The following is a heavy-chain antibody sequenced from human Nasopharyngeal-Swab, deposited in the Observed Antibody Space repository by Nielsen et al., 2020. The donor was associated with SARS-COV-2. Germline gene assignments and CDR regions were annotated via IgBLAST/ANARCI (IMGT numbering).Heavy chain of an antibody. CDR3: ASYTSTFSAFHT. J-gene: IGHJ3*02. CDR2: IDYSGGT. Sequence: SETLSLTCTVSGGSISSDYWSWIRQPPGKGLECIGFIDYSGGTNFNPSLKSRVTMSLDTSKNQFSLNLDSVTAADTAVYYCASYTSTFSAFHTWGQGTMVAVSS. D-gene: IGHD2/OR15-2a*01. V-gene: IGHV4-59*01. CDR1: GGSISSDY.